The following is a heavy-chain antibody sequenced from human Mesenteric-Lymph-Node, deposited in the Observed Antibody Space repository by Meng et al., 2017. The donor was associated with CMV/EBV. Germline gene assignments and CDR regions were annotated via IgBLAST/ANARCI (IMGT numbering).Heavy chain of an antibody. J-gene: IGHJ4*02. Sequence: ESLKISCAASGFTFTNYWMTWVRQAPGKGLEWVANINEAGTVKHYVDSVKGRFTMSRDNSKNSVFLQMNGLRTEDTAVYYCAREYWGPEYWGQGTLVTVSS. CDR1: GFTFTNYW. D-gene: IGHD7-27*01. CDR2: INEAGTVK. V-gene: IGHV3-7*01. CDR3: AREYWGPEY.